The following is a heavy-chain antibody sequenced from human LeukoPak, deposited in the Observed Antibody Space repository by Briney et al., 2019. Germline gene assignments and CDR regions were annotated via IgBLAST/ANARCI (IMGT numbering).Heavy chain of an antibody. V-gene: IGHV3-7*04. CDR2: INYDGSEK. J-gene: IGHJ4*02. CDR1: GFTFSSYW. Sequence: GGSLGLSCAASGFTFSSYWMSWVRQAPGKGLEWVANINYDGSEKYYVDSVKGRSTISRDNARNSLYLQMYMLRAYDKAVYYCARVSVGATNYFDFWGQGTLVTVSS. CDR3: ARVSVGATNYFDF. D-gene: IGHD1-26*01.